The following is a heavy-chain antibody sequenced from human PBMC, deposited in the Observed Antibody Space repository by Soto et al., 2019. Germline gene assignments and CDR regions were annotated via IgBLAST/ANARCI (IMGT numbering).Heavy chain of an antibody. CDR1: GFTFSSYA. J-gene: IGHJ4*02. CDR2: INTRGTRT. Sequence: EVQLLESGGGLEQPGGSLRLSCEASGFTFSSYAMSWVRQAPGKGLEWVSGINTRGTRTYYADSVKGRFTVSRDNSKNTLYLQMNSLRAEDTAVYYCAKDVFHDSDNYRIYFDSWGQGTLVTVSS. V-gene: IGHV3-23*01. D-gene: IGHD3-10*01. CDR3: AKDVFHDSDNYRIYFDS.